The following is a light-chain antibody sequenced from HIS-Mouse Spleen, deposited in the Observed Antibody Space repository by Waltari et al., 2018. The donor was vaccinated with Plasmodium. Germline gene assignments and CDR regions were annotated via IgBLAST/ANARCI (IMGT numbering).Light chain of an antibody. J-gene: IGKJ1*01. CDR1: QSISRR. CDR2: KAS. CDR3: QQYNSYSWT. V-gene: IGKV1-5*03. Sequence: DIQMTQSPSNLSASVGDRVTITCRDSQSISRRLAWYQQKPGKAPKLLIYKASSLESGVPSRFSGSGSGTEFTLTISSLQPDDFATYYCQQYNSYSWTFGQGTKVEIK.